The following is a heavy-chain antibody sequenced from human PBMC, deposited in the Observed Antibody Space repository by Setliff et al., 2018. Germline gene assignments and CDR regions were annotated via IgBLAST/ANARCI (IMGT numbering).Heavy chain of an antibody. J-gene: IGHJ4*02. CDR2: INHTGST. Sequence: SETLSLTCAVYGGSLSNYYWSWIRQPPGKGLEWIVEINHTGSTYYNPSLKSRVTMSVDTSKRQFSLKLGSATAADTAVYYCARDMGQPYYFESWGLGTLVTVSS. V-gene: IGHV4-34*01. D-gene: IGHD1-1*01. CDR3: ARDMGQPYYFES. CDR1: GGSLSNYY.